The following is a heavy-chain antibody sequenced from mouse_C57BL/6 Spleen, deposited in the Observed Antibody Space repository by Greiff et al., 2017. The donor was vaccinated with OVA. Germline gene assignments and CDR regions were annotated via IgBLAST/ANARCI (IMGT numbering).Heavy chain of an antibody. CDR2: IWRGGST. J-gene: IGHJ2*01. CDR1: GFSLTSYG. Sequence: QVQLKESGPGLVQPSQSLSITCTVSGFSLTSYGVHWVRQSPGKGLEWLGVIWRGGSTDYNAAFISRLSTSKDDSKSQVFFKMNRLQADDTAIYYCARERDYGSSYDYWGQGTTLTVSS. D-gene: IGHD1-1*01. V-gene: IGHV2-2*01. CDR3: ARERDYGSSYDY.